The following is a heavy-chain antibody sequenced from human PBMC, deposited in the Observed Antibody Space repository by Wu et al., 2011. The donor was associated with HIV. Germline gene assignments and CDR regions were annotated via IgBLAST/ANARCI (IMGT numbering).Heavy chain of an antibody. CDR3: ARGAFGGLLAKPLDY. CDR1: GYSFSNYW. J-gene: IGHJ4*02. V-gene: IGHV5-51*01. Sequence: VQLVQSGAEVKKPGESLKISCKGSGYSFSNYWIVWVRQVPGKGLEWMGGVYLDDSDTRYSPSFEGQVTISADKSISTAYLQWSSVKASDTAMYYCARGAFGGLLAKPLDYWGQGTLVTVSS. CDR2: VYLDDSDT. D-gene: IGHD3-16*02.